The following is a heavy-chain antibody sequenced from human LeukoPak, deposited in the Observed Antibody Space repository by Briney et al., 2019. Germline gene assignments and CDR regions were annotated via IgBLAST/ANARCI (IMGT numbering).Heavy chain of an antibody. V-gene: IGHV3-48*03. CDR3: ARVGGGDGSGWSTTDY. CDR1: GFTFSSYE. J-gene: IGHJ4*02. CDR2: ISSSGSTI. D-gene: IGHD6-19*01. Sequence: GGSLRLSCAASGFTFSSYEMNWVRQAPGKGLEWVSYISSSGSTIYYADSVKGRFTISRDNAKNSLYLQMNSLRVDDTAMYYCARVGGGDGSGWSTTDYWGQGTLVTISS.